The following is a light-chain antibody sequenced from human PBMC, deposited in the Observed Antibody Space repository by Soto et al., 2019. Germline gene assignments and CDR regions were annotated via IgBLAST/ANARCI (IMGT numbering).Light chain of an antibody. J-gene: IGKJ5*01. V-gene: IGKV3-20*01. CDR3: QQYGSSPPIT. Sequence: EIVLTQSPGTLSLSPGERATLSCRASQSVSSSYLAWYQQKPGQAPRLLIYGASSRATVIPDRFSGSGSGTDFTLTISRLEPEDFAVHYCQQYGSSPPITFGQGTRLEIK. CDR1: QSVSSSY. CDR2: GAS.